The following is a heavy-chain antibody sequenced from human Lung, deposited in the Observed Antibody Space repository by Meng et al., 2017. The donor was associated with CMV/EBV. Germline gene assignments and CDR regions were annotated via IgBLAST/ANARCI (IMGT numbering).Heavy chain of an antibody. D-gene: IGHD2-15*01. CDR2: VSWNSGYI. CDR1: GFTFDDYA. V-gene: IGHV3-9*01. CDR3: AKDEGYCSDGSCYYYYYGMDV. J-gene: IGHJ6*02. Sequence: GGSLRLXCAASGFTFDDYALHWVRQVPWKGLEWVAGVSWNSGYIAYADSVKGRFTISRDNAKSSLFLQMNSLRAEDTALYYCAKDEGYCSDGSCYYYYYGMDVWXQGTXVTVSS.